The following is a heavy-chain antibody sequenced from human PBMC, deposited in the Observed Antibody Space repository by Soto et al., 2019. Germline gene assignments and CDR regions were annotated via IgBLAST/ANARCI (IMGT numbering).Heavy chain of an antibody. CDR1: EFTFSFSA. D-gene: IGHD3-3*01. J-gene: IGHJ4*02. Sequence: GGSLRLSCAASEFTFSFSAFHWVRQASGKGLEWVGRIRRKANSYATAYGASVKGRLTISRGDSENTTYLQMNSLETEDTAIYYCARQALDYDFWSGYLGDWGQGTLVTVSS. CDR2: IRRKANSYAT. CDR3: ARQALDYDFWSGYLGD. V-gene: IGHV3-73*01.